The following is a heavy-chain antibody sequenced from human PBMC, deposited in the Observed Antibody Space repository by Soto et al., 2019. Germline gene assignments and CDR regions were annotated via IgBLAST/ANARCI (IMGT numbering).Heavy chain of an antibody. J-gene: IGHJ3*02. V-gene: IGHV1-69*02. Sequence: QVQLVQSGAEVKKPGSSVKVSCKDSGGTFSTYSMFWVRQAPGQGLEWMGRIIPMLGIRNYAQRFQARVTITADKSTATAHMELSSLRSEDTALYYCTIGSWSGEVFDIWGQGTMVTVSS. CDR2: IIPMLGIR. D-gene: IGHD2-21*01. CDR3: TIGSWSGEVFDI. CDR1: GGTFSTYS.